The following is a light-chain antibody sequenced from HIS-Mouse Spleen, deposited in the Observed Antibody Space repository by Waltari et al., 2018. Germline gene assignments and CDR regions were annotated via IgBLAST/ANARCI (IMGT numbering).Light chain of an antibody. Sequence: SYELTQPPSVSVSPGQTARITCSGDALPKKHDYWYQQKSGQAPVLVIDEDSKRPSGIPERFSGSSSGTMATLTISGAQVEDEADYYCYSTDSSGNHRVFGGGTKLTVL. J-gene: IGLJ2*01. V-gene: IGLV3-10*01. CDR3: YSTDSSGNHRV. CDR1: ALPKKH. CDR2: EDS.